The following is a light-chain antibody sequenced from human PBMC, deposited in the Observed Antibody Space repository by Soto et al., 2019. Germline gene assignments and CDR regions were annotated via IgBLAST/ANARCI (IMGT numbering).Light chain of an antibody. CDR1: SSNIGINT. CDR2: TDN. J-gene: IGLJ1*01. CDR3: SSYTSGTPYV. V-gene: IGLV1-44*01. Sequence: QPVLTQPPSASGTPGQRVTISCSGGSSNIGINTVNWYQQLPGTAPKVLIYTDNERPSGVPDRFSGSKSGTSASLAINGLQSGDEADYYCSSYTSGTPYVFGTGTKLTVL.